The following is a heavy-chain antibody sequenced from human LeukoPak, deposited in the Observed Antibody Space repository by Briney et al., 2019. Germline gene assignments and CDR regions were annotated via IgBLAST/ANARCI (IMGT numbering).Heavy chain of an antibody. J-gene: IGHJ3*02. CDR2: IYYSGST. CDR3: AIHSGSYDDAFDI. D-gene: IGHD1-26*01. CDR1: GGSISSYY. Sequence: SETLSLTCTVSGGSISSYYWSWIRQPPGKGLEWIGYIYYSGSTNYNPSLKSRVTISVDTSKNQFSLKLSSVTAADTAVYYCAIHSGSYDDAFDIWGQGTMVTVSS. V-gene: IGHV4-59*01.